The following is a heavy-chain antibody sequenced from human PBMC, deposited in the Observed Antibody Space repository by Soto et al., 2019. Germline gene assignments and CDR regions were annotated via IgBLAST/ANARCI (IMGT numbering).Heavy chain of an antibody. CDR1: GGSFSGYY. V-gene: IGHV4-34*01. Sequence: SETLSLTCAVYGGSFSGYYWSWIRQPPGKGLEWIGEINHSGSTNYNPSLKSRVTISVDTSKNQFSLKLSSVTAADTAVYYCARGLWLRFRLDYWGQGTLVTVSS. CDR3: ARGLWLRFRLDY. CDR2: INHSGST. D-gene: IGHD5-12*01. J-gene: IGHJ4*02.